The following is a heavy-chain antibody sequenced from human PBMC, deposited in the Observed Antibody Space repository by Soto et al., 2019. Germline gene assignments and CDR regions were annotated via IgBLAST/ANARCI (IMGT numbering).Heavy chain of an antibody. J-gene: IGHJ4*02. CDR2: IIPGNGTA. CDR3: AREAVAGTQAPFDY. D-gene: IGHD6-19*01. V-gene: IGHV1-3*01. Sequence: ASVKVSCKASGYTFTSYAMNWVRQAPGQRLEWMGWIIPGNGTANYAQKLQGRVTITADESASTAYMELSSLRSEDTAVYYCAREAVAGTQAPFDYWGQGTLVTVSS. CDR1: GYTFTSYA.